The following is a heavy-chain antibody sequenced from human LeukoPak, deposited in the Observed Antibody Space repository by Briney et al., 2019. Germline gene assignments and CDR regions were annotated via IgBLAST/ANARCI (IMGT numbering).Heavy chain of an antibody. CDR3: TTPGGYYFDY. Sequence: GGSLRLSCAASGFTFSGSAMHWVRQASGKGQEWVGRIRSKANSYATAYAASGKGRFTISRDDSKNTAYLQMNSLKTEDTAVYYCTTPGGYYFDYWGQGTLVTVSS. CDR1: GFTFSGSA. CDR2: IRSKANSYAT. V-gene: IGHV3-73*01. J-gene: IGHJ4*02. D-gene: IGHD3-16*01.